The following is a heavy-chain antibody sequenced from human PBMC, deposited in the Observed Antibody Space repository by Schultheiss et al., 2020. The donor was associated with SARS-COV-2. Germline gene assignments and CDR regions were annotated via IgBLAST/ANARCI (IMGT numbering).Heavy chain of an antibody. Sequence: SETLSLTCAVYGGSFSGYYWSWIRQHPGKGLEWIGHIYNSGSTYYNPSLKSRVTMSVDTSKNQFSLRLRSVTAADTAVYYCAKVVVRWGIVAAGTGWFDPWGQGTLVTVSS. J-gene: IGHJ5*02. CDR1: GGSFSGYY. CDR3: AKVVVRWGIVAAGTGWFDP. D-gene: IGHD6-13*01. CDR2: IYNSGST. V-gene: IGHV4-34*01.